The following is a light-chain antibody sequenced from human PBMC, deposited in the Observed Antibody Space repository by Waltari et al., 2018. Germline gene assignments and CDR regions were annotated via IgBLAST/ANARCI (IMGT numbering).Light chain of an antibody. CDR2: EAS. V-gene: IGKV1-5*03. J-gene: IGKJ5*01. CDR1: QSIRDW. Sequence: DIQMTQSPSTLSASVGDRVTITCRASQSIRDWVAWSQHKPDKAPNLLIYEASSLQSGVPARFSGSESGAEFTRTISSLQPDDFATYYCQHYNIYPVMFGQGTRLEIK. CDR3: QHYNIYPVM.